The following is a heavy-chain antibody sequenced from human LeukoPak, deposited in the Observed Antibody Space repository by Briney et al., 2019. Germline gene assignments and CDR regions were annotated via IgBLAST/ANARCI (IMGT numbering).Heavy chain of an antibody. D-gene: IGHD2-15*01. CDR2: VFYSGST. J-gene: IGHJ3*02. CDR3: ARTREIDIIGSLTAYDAFDI. V-gene: IGHV4-39*01. CDR1: GDSISSRRYF. Sequence: SETLSLTCTVSGDSISSRRYFWAWIRQSPGKGLEWIGSVFYSGSTYYNPSLKSRVTISVDTSKNQFSLKLTSMTAADTAVYYCARTREIDIIGSLTAYDAFDIWGQGTMVTISS.